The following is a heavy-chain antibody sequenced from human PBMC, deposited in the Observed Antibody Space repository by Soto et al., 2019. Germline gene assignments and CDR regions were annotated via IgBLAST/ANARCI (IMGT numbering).Heavy chain of an antibody. D-gene: IGHD2-15*01. Sequence: WGSLGLSCAASRFTFSIYAMSWVRQAQGKGLEWVSAISGSGGSTYYADSVKGRFTISRDNSKNTLYLQMNSLRAEDTAVYYCANSLSHCSGGSCYHVNYAFDIWGQGTMVTVSS. CDR2: ISGSGGST. CDR1: RFTFSIYA. CDR3: ANSLSHCSGGSCYHVNYAFDI. J-gene: IGHJ3*02. V-gene: IGHV3-23*01.